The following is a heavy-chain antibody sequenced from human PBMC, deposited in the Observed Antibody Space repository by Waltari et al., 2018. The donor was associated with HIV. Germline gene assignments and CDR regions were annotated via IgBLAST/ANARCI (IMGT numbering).Heavy chain of an antibody. V-gene: IGHV4-4*07. J-gene: IGHJ5*02. CDR2: IYYTGNT. D-gene: IGHD3-10*01. CDR1: GGSFLSYY. CDR3: ARNLWCGEIRWFDP. Sequence: QVQLQESGPGLVRPSETLSLTCTVSGGSFLSYYWSWIRQPAGKGLELIGRIYYTGNTTYNPSLKSRVTMSVDAYNNQFSLRLNSVTAADTAVYYCARNLWCGEIRWFDPWGQGTLVTVSS.